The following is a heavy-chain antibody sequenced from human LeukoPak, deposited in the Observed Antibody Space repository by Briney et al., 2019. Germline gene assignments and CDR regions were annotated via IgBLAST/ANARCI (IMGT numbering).Heavy chain of an antibody. Sequence: SETLSLTCTVSGGSISSSSYYWGWIRQPPGKGLEWIGSIYYSGSTYYNPSLKSRVTISVDTSKNPFSLKLSSVTAADTAVYYCARLNYYGSGSYYRGSQRAFDYWGQGTLVTVSS. V-gene: IGHV4-39*01. CDR3: ARLNYYGSGSYYRGSQRAFDY. CDR2: IYYSGST. D-gene: IGHD3-10*01. J-gene: IGHJ4*02. CDR1: GGSISSSSYY.